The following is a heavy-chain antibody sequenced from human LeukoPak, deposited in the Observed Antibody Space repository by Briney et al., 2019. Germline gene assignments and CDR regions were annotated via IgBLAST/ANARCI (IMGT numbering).Heavy chain of an antibody. Sequence: PSETLSLTCTVSGGSISSSSYYWGWIRQPPGKGLEWIGSIYYSGSTYYNPSLKSRVTISVDTSKNQFSLKLSSVTAADTAVYYCARTGYSYGYWLDYWGQGTLVTVSS. CDR2: IYYSGST. CDR1: GGSISSSSYY. V-gene: IGHV4-39*07. J-gene: IGHJ4*02. CDR3: ARTGYSYGYWLDY. D-gene: IGHD5-18*01.